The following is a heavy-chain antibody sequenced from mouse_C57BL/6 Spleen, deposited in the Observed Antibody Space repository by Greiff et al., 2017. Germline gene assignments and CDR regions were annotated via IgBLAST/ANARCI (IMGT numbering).Heavy chain of an antibody. CDR3: ARSLYYDYDERGYFDY. CDR2: LYPGGGYT. Sequence: QVQLQQSGAELVRPGTSVTMSCKASGYTFTNYWIGWAKQRPGHGLEWIGDLYPGGGYTNYHEKFKGKATLTADKSSSTAYMQFSSLTSEDSAIYYCARSLYYDYDERGYFDYWGQGTTLTVSS. V-gene: IGHV1-63*01. D-gene: IGHD2-4*01. J-gene: IGHJ2*01. CDR1: GYTFTNYW.